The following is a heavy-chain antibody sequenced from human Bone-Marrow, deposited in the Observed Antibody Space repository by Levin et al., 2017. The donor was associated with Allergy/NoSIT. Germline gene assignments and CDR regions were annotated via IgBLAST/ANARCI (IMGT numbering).Heavy chain of an antibody. CDR2: LDPKTGNA. Sequence: GESLKISCKASGYTFTDYYLNWVRQASGQGLEWVGWLDPKTGNAGFARRFQGRVTLTRDTSKSTAYMELSGLESDDTAIYYCARGGKGAVFADDYWGQGTLVSVSS. CDR3: ARGGKGAVFADDY. V-gene: IGHV1-8*01. D-gene: IGHD2-21*01. CDR1: GYTFTDYY. J-gene: IGHJ4*02.